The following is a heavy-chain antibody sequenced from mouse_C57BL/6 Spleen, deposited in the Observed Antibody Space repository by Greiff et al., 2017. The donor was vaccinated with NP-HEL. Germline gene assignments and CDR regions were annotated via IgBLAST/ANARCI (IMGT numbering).Heavy chain of an antibody. CDR1: GYTFTSYW. CDR3: AMRGPQTAMDY. Sequence: VQLQQPGAELVKPGASVKVSCKASGYTFTSYWMHWVKQRPGQGLEWIGRLHPSDSDTNYNQQFKGKATLTVDKSSSTAYMQLSSLTSEDSAVYYCAMRGPQTAMDYWGQGTSVTVSS. V-gene: IGHV1-74*01. CDR2: LHPSDSDT. J-gene: IGHJ4*01.